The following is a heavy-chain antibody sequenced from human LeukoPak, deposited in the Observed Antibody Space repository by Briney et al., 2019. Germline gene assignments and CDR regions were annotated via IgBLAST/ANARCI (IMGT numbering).Heavy chain of an antibody. CDR2: IYYRGST. CDR3: ARRKAGYSYGLNYYYYYMDV. Sequence: SETLSLTCTVSGGSISSGDYYWSWIRQPPGKGLEWIGYIYYRGSTYYNPSLKSRVTISVDTSKNQFSLKLSSVTAADTAVYYCARRKAGYSYGLNYYYYYMDVWGKGTTVTVSS. D-gene: IGHD5-18*01. J-gene: IGHJ6*03. CDR1: GGSISSGDYY. V-gene: IGHV4-30-4*08.